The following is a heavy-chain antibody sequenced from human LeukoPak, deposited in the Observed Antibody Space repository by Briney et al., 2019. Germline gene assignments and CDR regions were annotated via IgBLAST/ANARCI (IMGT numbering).Heavy chain of an antibody. CDR2: IRYDGSNK. CDR3: AKDPSSSVGHFDY. V-gene: IGHV3-30*02. J-gene: IGHJ4*02. Sequence: GGSLRLSCAASGFTFSGYGMHWVRQAPGKGLEWVAFIRYDGSNKYYADSVKGRFTISRDNSKNTLYLQMNSLRAEDTAVYYCAKDPSSSVGHFDYWGQGTLVTVSS. CDR1: GFTFSGYG. D-gene: IGHD6-19*01.